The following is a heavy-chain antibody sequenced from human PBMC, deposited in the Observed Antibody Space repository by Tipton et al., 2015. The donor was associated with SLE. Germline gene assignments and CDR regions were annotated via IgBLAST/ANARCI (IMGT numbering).Heavy chain of an antibody. CDR1: GGSISSSNYY. J-gene: IGHJ5*02. V-gene: IGHV4-39*07. CDR3: ARGGIENWFDP. D-gene: IGHD3-16*01. CDR2: IHHSGST. Sequence: GLVKPSETLSLTGTVSGGSISSSNYYWGWVRQPPGKGLEWIGEIHHSGSTNSNPSLKSRVTISVDKSKNQFSLKLSSVTVADTAIYYCARGGIENWFDPWGQGTLVTVSS.